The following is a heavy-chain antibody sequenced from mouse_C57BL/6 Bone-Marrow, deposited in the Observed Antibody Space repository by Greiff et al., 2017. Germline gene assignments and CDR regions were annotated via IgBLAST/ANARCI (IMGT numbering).Heavy chain of an antibody. D-gene: IGHD2-2*01. V-gene: IGHV5-6*01. Sequence: EVQVVESGGDLVKPGGSLKLSCAASGFTFSSYGMSWVRQTPDKRLEWVATISSGGSYTYYTDSVKGLFTISRDNAKKTLYLQMSSLKSEDTAMYYCARLGGYDGSWFAYWGQVTLVTVSA. J-gene: IGHJ3*01. CDR1: GFTFSSYG. CDR2: ISSGGSYT. CDR3: ARLGGYDGSWFAY.